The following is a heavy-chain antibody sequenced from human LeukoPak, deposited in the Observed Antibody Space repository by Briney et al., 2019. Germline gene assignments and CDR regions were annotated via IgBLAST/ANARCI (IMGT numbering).Heavy chain of an antibody. CDR1: GGTFSSYA. CDR2: IIPIFGTA. CDR3: ARAGGDCSNTSCYGHYYYGMDV. Sequence: ASVKVSCKASGGTFSSYAISWVRQAPGQGLEWMGGIIPIFGTANYAQKFQGRVTITADNSTSTAYMELSSLRSEDTAVYYCARAGGDCSNTSCYGHYYYGMDVWGKGTTVTVST. J-gene: IGHJ6*04. V-gene: IGHV1-69*06. D-gene: IGHD2-2*01.